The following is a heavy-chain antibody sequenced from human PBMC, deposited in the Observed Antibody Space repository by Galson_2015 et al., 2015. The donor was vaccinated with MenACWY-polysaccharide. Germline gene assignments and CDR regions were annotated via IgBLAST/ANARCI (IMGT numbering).Heavy chain of an antibody. J-gene: IGHJ4*02. CDR1: GFTFGNHA. CDR2: ISGGGGST. CDR3: AKAYCGGDCPVRGGPDY. V-gene: IGHV3-23*01. Sequence: SLRLSCAASGFTFGNHAMNWVRQPPGKGLEWVSGISGGGGSTYYVDSVKGRFTISRDNSKNTLFLEMNSLRAEDTAVYYCAKAYCGGDCPVRGGPDYWGQGTLVTVSS. D-gene: IGHD2-21*02.